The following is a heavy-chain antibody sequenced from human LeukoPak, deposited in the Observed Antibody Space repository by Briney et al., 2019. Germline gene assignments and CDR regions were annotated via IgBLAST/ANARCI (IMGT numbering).Heavy chain of an antibody. CDR1: GYSFTSYW. Sequence: GESLKISCKGSGYSFTSYWIGWVGQMPGIGLEWMGIIYPGDSDTRYSPSFQGQVTISADKSITTAYLQWSSLRASDTAMYYCARPANRGDAFDIWGQGTMVTVSS. CDR2: IYPGDSDT. V-gene: IGHV5-51*01. CDR3: ARPANRGDAFDI. J-gene: IGHJ3*02. D-gene: IGHD2/OR15-2a*01.